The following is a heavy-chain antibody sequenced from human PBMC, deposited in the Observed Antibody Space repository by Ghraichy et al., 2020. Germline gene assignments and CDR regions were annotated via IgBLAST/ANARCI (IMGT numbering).Heavy chain of an antibody. CDR1: GFTFSSYG. Sequence: GGSLRLSCAASGFTFSSYGMHWVRQAPGKGLEWVAGIWYDGSNKYYADAVKVRFTISRYNAKTTLYLQMNSLRAEDTAVYYCARATGITIFGVVIIAEEGMAVWGQGTTVTVSS. CDR3: ARATGITIFGVVIIAEEGMAV. CDR2: IWYDGSNK. D-gene: IGHD3-3*01. J-gene: IGHJ6*02. V-gene: IGHV3-33*01.